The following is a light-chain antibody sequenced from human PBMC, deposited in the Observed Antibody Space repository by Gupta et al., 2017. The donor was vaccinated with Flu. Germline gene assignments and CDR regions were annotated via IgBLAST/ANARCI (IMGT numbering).Light chain of an antibody. CDR2: AAS. Sequence: DIQMTQSPSSLSASVGDRVTITSRASQGINADLNWIQQKPGKAPKRLIYAASNLESGVPSRFSGSKYGTEFTLTISSLQPEDVATYYCLQHTSDPYTFGQGTKLEI. CDR1: QGINAD. CDR3: LQHTSDPYT. V-gene: IGKV1-17*01. J-gene: IGKJ2*01.